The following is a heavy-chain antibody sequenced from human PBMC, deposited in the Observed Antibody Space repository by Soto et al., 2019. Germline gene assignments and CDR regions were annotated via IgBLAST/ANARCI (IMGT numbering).Heavy chain of an antibody. V-gene: IGHV3-9*01. CDR1: GFTFDDYA. CDR2: ISWNSGSI. CDR3: ARELSFDY. Sequence: PGGSLRLSCAASGFTFDDYAMHWVRQAPGKGLEWVSGISWNSGSIGYVDSVKGRFTISRDNAKNSLYLQMNSLRAEDTAVYYCARELSFDYWGQGTLVTVSS. J-gene: IGHJ4*02.